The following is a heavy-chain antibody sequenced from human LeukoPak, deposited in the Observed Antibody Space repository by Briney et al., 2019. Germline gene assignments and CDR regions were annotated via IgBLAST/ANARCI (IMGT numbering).Heavy chain of an antibody. D-gene: IGHD6-19*01. J-gene: IGHJ4*02. CDR1: GFTFSNNW. CDR2: INSHGSRT. V-gene: IGHV3-74*01. Sequence: PGGSLRLSCAASGFTFSNNWMHWVRQAPGKGPVWVSSINSHGSRTNYADSVKGRFTISRDNAKNTLYLQMKSLRVEDTAVYYCAGLSGSSSEFDYWGQGTLVTVSS. CDR3: AGLSGSSSEFDY.